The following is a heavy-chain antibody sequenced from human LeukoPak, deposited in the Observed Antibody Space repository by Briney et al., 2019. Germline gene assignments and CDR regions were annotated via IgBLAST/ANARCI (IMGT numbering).Heavy chain of an antibody. J-gene: IGHJ4*02. D-gene: IGHD4-17*01. CDR3: AREEYGDYGY. V-gene: IGHV3-66*01. CDR2: IYSGGST. Sequence: GGSLRLSCAASGFTVSSNYMSWVRQAPGKGLEWVSVIYSGGSTYYADSVKGRFTISRDNAKNSLYLQMNSLRAEDTAVYYCAREEYGDYGYWGQGTLVTVSS. CDR1: GFTVSSNY.